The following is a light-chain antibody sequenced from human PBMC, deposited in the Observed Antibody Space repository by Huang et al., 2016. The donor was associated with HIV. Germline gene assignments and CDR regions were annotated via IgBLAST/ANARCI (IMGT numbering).Light chain of an antibody. CDR2: LGS. CDR1: QSLLHSNGYNY. CDR3: MQSLQTIT. Sequence: IVMTQSPLSLPVTPGEPASISCRSSQSLLHSNGYNYLDWYLQKPGQSPQLLIYLGSHRASGVPDRCSGSGSGTDFTLKSSRVEAEDVGVYYCMQSLQTITFGQGTRLEIE. J-gene: IGKJ5*01. V-gene: IGKV2-28*01.